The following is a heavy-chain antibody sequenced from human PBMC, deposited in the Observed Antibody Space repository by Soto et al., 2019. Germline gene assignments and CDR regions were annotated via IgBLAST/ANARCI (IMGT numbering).Heavy chain of an antibody. D-gene: IGHD6-19*01. CDR3: ARTGYSSGPDDAFDI. J-gene: IGHJ3*02. CDR1: GGTLSSYT. V-gene: IGHV1-69*02. CDR2: IIPILGIA. Sequence: GASVKVSSKASGGTLSSYTISWVRQAPGQGLEWMGRIIPILGIANYAQKFQGRVTITADKSTSTAYMELSSLRSEDTAVYYCARTGYSSGPDDAFDIWGQGTMVTVSS.